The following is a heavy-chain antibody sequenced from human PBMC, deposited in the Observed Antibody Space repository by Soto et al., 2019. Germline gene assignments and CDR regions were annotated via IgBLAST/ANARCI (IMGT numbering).Heavy chain of an antibody. CDR2: IHPSGDTT. J-gene: IGHJ4*02. V-gene: IGHV1-46*02. D-gene: IGHD3-16*01. CDR3: ARDLWGSWTVDY. Sequence: QVQLVQSGAEVKEPGASVKVSCKASGYTFQNYHMHWVRQAPGQGLEWMGIIHPSGDTTTYAQRFQGRLAMTRDTSTSTAYMELSSLTSEDTAVYFCARDLWGSWTVDYWGQGTLVTVSS. CDR1: GYTFQNYH.